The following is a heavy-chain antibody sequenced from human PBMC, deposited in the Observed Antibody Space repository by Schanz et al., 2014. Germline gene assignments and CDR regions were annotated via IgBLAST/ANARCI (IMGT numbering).Heavy chain of an antibody. CDR3: ARKVVDTIGGYYDN. CDR2: MNESHSTI. Sequence: EVQLLESGGGLVEPGGSLRLSCAASGFSFSSYAMGWVRQARGKGLEWVSAMNESHSTIYYEDSVRGRFTISRDNAENTLFLQMNSLRAEETAVYYCARKVVDTIGGYYDNWGQGTLVSVSS. CDR1: GFSFSSYA. V-gene: IGHV3-23*01. J-gene: IGHJ4*02. D-gene: IGHD2-15*01.